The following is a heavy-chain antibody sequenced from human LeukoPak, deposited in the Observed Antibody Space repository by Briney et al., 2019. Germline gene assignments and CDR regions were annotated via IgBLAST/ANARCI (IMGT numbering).Heavy chain of an antibody. D-gene: IGHD2-2*01. CDR3: AIHCSSTSCYLALYYYYGMDV. V-gene: IGHV3-11*01. CDR1: GFTFSDYY. Sequence: GGSLRLSCAASGFTFSDYYMSWIRQAPGKGLEWVSYISSSGSTIYYADSVKGRFTISRDNAKNSLYPQMNSLRAEDTAVYYCAIHCSSTSCYLALYYYYGMDVWVQGTTVTVSS. CDR2: ISSSGSTI. J-gene: IGHJ6*02.